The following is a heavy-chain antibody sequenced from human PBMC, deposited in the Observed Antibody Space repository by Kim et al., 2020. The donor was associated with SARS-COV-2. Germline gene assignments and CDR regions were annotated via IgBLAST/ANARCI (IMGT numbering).Heavy chain of an antibody. Sequence: SVKVSCKASGGTFSSYTISWVRQAPGQGLEWMGRIIPILGIANDAQKFQGRVTITADKSTSTAYMELSSLRSEDTAVYYCADSGSFERVYYYYYGMDVWGQGTTVTVYS. V-gene: IGHV1-69*02. D-gene: IGHD1-26*01. CDR3: ADSGSFERVYYYYYGMDV. CDR2: IIPILGIA. J-gene: IGHJ6*02. CDR1: GGTFSSYT.